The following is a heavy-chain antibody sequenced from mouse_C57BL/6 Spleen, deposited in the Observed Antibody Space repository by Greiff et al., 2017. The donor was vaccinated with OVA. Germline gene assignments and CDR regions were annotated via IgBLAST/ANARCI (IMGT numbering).Heavy chain of an antibody. CDR3: VREDYYGSSGYFDV. J-gene: IGHJ1*03. CDR2: IRSKSSNYAT. Sequence: EVQVVESGGGLVQPKGSLKLSCAASGFTFNTYAMHWVRQAPGKGLEWVARIRSKSSNYATYYADSVKDRFTISRDDSQSMLYLQMNNLKTEDTAMYYCVREDYYGSSGYFDVWGTGTTVTVSS. D-gene: IGHD1-1*01. CDR1: GFTFNTYA. V-gene: IGHV10-3*01.